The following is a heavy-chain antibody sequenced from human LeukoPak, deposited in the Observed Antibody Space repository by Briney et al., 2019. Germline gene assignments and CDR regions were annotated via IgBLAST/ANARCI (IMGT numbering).Heavy chain of an antibody. D-gene: IGHD4-11*01. CDR1: GGSFSGYY. V-gene: IGHV4-34*01. CDR2: INHSGST. CDR3: ASSYSNYVHWYFDL. Sequence: SETPSLTCAVYGGSFSGYYWSWIRQPPGKGLEWIGEINHSGSTNYNPSLKSRVTISVDTSKNQFSLKLSSVTAADTAVYYCASSYSNYVHWYFDLWGRGALVTVSS. J-gene: IGHJ2*01.